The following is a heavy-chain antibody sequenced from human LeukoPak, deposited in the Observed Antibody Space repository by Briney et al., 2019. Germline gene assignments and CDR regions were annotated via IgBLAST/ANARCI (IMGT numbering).Heavy chain of an antibody. Sequence: GESLKTSCKGSGYSFTSCWIGWVRQMPGKGLEWMGIIYPGDSDTRYSPSFQGQVTISADKSISTAYLQWSSLKASDTAMYYCARYREPDYFDYWGQGTLVTVSS. J-gene: IGHJ4*02. CDR2: IYPGDSDT. CDR3: ARYREPDYFDY. D-gene: IGHD1-26*01. V-gene: IGHV5-51*01. CDR1: GYSFTSCW.